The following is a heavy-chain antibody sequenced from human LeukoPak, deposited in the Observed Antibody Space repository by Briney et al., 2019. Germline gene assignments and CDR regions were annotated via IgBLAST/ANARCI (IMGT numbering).Heavy chain of an antibody. J-gene: IGHJ4*02. V-gene: IGHV1-18*01. CDR2: ISAYNGDT. D-gene: IGHD6-13*01. CDR3: ARDQFASSSDF. Sequence: ASVKVSCKASGYTFTSYGINWVRQAPGQGLEWMGWISAYNGDTNYAQKLQGRVTMTTDTSTSTAYMELRSLRSDDTAIYYCARDQFASSSDFWGQGTLVTVFS. CDR1: GYTFTSYG.